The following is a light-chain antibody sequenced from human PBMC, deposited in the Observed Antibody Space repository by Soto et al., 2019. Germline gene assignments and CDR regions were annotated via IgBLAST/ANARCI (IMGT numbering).Light chain of an antibody. CDR3: SSYTRSSTLV. J-gene: IGLJ3*02. CDR1: SSDIGGYNF. CDR2: EVS. Sequence: QSALTQPASVSGSPGQSITISCTGTSSDIGGYNFVSWYQHHPGKAPKLIIYEVSNRPSGVSNRFSGSKSGNTASLTISGLQAEDEADYYCSSYTRSSTLVFGGGTKLTV. V-gene: IGLV2-14*01.